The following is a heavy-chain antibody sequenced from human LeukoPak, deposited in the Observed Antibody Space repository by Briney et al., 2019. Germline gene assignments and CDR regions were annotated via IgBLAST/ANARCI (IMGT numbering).Heavy chain of an antibody. D-gene: IGHD1-26*01. J-gene: IGHJ4*02. CDR3: ARTYPNSGSVDY. CDR2: IYHSGST. Sequence: SETLSLTCAVSGGSISSGGYSWSWLRQPPGTGLEWIGYIYHSGSTYYNPSLKSRVTISVDRSKNQFSLKLSSVTAADTAVYYCARTYPNSGSVDYWGQGTLVTVSS. V-gene: IGHV4-30-2*01. CDR1: GGSISSGGYS.